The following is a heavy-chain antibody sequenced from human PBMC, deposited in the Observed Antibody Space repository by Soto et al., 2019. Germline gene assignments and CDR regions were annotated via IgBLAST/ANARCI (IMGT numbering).Heavy chain of an antibody. J-gene: IGHJ4*02. Sequence: EVQMLESGGDLVQPGGSLRLSCAASGFTFTNYLMTWVRQAPGKGLEWVSSIDKSGGETNYADSVKGRFTISRDNSKNTLYLQMNGLRAEDTALYYCAKETYSRSWYFWGQGTLVTVSS. V-gene: IGHV3-23*05. D-gene: IGHD2-2*01. CDR3: AKETYSRSWYF. CDR1: GFTFTNYL. CDR2: IDKSGGET.